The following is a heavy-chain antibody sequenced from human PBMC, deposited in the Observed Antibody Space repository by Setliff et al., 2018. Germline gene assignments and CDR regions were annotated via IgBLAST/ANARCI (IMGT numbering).Heavy chain of an antibody. Sequence: GESLKLSCKGSGYTFSNYWVGWVRQMPGKGLEWMGVIYAGDSDTRYSPSFQGQVTFSADKSISTAYLQWSTLKASDTAMYYCARLGSSSWYNDVFDFWGPGTTVTVSS. D-gene: IGHD6-13*01. CDR3: ARLGSSSWYNDVFDF. CDR2: IYAGDSDT. V-gene: IGHV5-51*01. J-gene: IGHJ3*01. CDR1: GYTFSNYW.